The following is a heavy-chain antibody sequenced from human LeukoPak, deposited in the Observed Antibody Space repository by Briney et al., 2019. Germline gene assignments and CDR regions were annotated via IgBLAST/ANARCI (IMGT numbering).Heavy chain of an antibody. J-gene: IGHJ3*02. CDR2: IYYSGST. CDR3: ARLNRGRIDAFDI. CDR1: GGTINSYF. V-gene: IGHV4-59*08. D-gene: IGHD1-14*01. Sequence: SETLSLTCTASGGTINSYFWNWIRQPPGKGLEWIGYIYYSGSTNYNPSLKSRVTISVDTSKNQFSLKLSSVTAADTAIYYCARLNRGRIDAFDIWGQGTMVTVSS.